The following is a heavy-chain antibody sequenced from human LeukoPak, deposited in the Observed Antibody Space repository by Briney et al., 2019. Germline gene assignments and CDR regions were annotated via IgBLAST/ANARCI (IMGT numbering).Heavy chain of an antibody. CDR2: ISSSSSTI. J-gene: IGHJ6*03. D-gene: IGHD3-3*01. CDR1: GFTFSSYS. Sequence: GGSLRLSCAASGFTFSSYSMNWVRQAPGKGLEWVSYISSSSSTIYYADSVKGRFTISRDNAKNSLYLQMNSLRAEDTAVYYCARDGSAILNYYYYMDIWGKGTTVTVSS. CDR3: ARDGSAILNYYYYMDI. V-gene: IGHV3-48*01.